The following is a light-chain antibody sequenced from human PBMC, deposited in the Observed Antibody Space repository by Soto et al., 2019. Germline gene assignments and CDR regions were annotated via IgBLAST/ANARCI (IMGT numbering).Light chain of an antibody. J-gene: IGLJ2*01. CDR1: SSNIGNNY. Sequence: QSVLTQPPSVSAAPGQKVTISCSGSSSNIGNNYVSWSQQLPGTAPKLLIYGNNERPSGIPDRFSGSKSGTSATLGIAGLLTGDEADYFCGTWDSSLSTGLFGGGTKLTVL. V-gene: IGLV1-51*01. CDR2: GNN. CDR3: GTWDSSLSTGL.